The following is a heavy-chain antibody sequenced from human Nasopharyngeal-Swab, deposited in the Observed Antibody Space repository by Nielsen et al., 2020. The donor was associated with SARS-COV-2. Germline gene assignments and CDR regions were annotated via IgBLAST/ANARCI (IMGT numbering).Heavy chain of an antibody. CDR2: ISYDASDK. J-gene: IGHJ4*02. Sequence: GESLKISFASPGFTFSSYTIHWVRQAPGKGLEWVAVISYDASDKYYADSVKGRFTLSRDNSKNTVYLQMNSLRAEDTAVYYCARDRPHWGCDYWGQGTLVTVSS. V-gene: IGHV3-30*04. CDR3: ARDRPHWGCDY. CDR1: GFTFSSYT. D-gene: IGHD3-16*01.